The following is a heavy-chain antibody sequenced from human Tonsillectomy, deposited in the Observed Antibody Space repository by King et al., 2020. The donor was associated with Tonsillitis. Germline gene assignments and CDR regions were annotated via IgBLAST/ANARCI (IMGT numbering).Heavy chain of an antibody. J-gene: IGHJ3*02. CDR2: TWSDGRNK. CDR1: GFTFSNYG. V-gene: IGHV3-33*08. Sequence: QLVQSGGGVVQPGRSLRLSCAASGFTFSNYGMHWVRQAPGKGLEWVAVTWSDGRNKYYADSVKGRFTISRDNSKNTLYLQMNSLRAEDTAVYYCARDIYDSSGYNAFDIWGQGTMVTVSS. CDR3: ARDIYDSSGYNAFDI. D-gene: IGHD3-22*01.